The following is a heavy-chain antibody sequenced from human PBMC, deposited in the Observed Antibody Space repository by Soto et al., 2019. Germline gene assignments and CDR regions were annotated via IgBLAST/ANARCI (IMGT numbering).Heavy chain of an antibody. Sequence: SETLSLTCAVYGGSFSGYYWSWIRQPPGKGLEWIGEINHSGSTNYNPSLKSRVTISVDTSKNQFSLKLSSVTAADTAVYYCARDGYSYGPVSDYYYGMDVWGQGTTVTVSS. J-gene: IGHJ6*02. CDR1: GGSFSGYY. V-gene: IGHV4-34*01. CDR3: ARDGYSYGPVSDYYYGMDV. D-gene: IGHD5-18*01. CDR2: INHSGST.